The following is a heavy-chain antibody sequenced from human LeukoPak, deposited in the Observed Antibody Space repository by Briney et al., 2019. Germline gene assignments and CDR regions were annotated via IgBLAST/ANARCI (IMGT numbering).Heavy chain of an antibody. D-gene: IGHD4-11*01. J-gene: IGHJ4*02. CDR2: IWSDSTNM. V-gene: IGHV3-33*06. Sequence: GGSLRLSCAASGFIFTDYGFHWVRQAPGNGLEWVAAIWSDSTNMFYAQSVKGRFIIQRDDYQNTVYLEMSSLRAEDTAVYYCTKDAQRGFDYSNSFQFWGQGSLVTVSS. CDR3: TKDAQRGFDYSNSFQF. CDR1: GFIFTDYG.